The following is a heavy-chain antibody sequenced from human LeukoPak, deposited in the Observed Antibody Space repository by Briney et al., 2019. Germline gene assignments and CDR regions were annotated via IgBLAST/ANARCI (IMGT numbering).Heavy chain of an antibody. D-gene: IGHD6-6*01. CDR3: AKTPTALVRGGYYFDN. CDR2: INHSGST. CDR1: GGSFSGYY. J-gene: IGHJ4*02. Sequence: SETLSLTCAVYGGSFSGYYWSWIRQPPGKGLEWIGEINHSGSTNYNPSLKSRVTISVDTSKNQFSLKLSSVTAADTAVYYCAKTPTALVRGGYYFDNWGQGTLVTVSS. V-gene: IGHV4-34*01.